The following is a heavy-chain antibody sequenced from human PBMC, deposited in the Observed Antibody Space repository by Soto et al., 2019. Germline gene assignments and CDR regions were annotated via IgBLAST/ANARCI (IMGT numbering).Heavy chain of an antibody. CDR2: INTTSGGT. CDR3: TRGGLSVLNGDY. CDR1: GYTFTAFY. D-gene: IGHD1-1*01. V-gene: IGHV1-2*04. J-gene: IGHJ4*02. Sequence: QVQLVQSGPEIKRPGASVKVSCKTSGYTFTAFYVHWVRQAPGQGIEWMGWINTTSGGTFFAPKFQGWVTLSKDTSITTVYMELNSLKSADTAVYFCTRGGLSVLNGDYWGQGTLVTVSS.